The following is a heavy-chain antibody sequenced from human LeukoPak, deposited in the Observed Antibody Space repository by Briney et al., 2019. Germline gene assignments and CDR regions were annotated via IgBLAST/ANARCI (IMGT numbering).Heavy chain of an antibody. Sequence: SETLPLTCAVYGGSFSGYYWSWIRQPPGKGLEWIGEINHSGSTNYNPSLKSRVTISVDTSKNQFSLKLSSVTAADTAVYYCAQETTSKVGAMNYWGQGTLVTVSS. CDR2: INHSGST. CDR1: GGSFSGYY. CDR3: AQETTSKVGAMNY. J-gene: IGHJ4*02. D-gene: IGHD1-26*01. V-gene: IGHV4-34*01.